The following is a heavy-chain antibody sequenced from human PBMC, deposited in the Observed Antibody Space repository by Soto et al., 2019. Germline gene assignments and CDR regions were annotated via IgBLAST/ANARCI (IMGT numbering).Heavy chain of an antibody. CDR1: GFTFSNYA. D-gene: IGHD2-21*01. Sequence: GGSLRLSCAASGFTFSNYAMTWVRQGPGKGLDWVSVISGSGYGTYHADSVKGRFTISRDNSKNTLYLQMNSLRVEDTAVYYCAKQGIPAKDYYYYVDVWGKGTTVTVSS. CDR3: AKQGIPAKDYYYYVDV. J-gene: IGHJ6*03. CDR2: ISGSGYGT. V-gene: IGHV3-23*01.